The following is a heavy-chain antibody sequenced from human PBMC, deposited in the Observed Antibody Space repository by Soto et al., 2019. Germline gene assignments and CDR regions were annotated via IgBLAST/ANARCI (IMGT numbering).Heavy chain of an antibody. D-gene: IGHD3-16*01. CDR3: AREGAARGYYYYGMDV. CDR1: GGSISSYY. Sequence: SETLSLTCTVSGGSISSYYWSWIRQPPGKGLEWIGYIYYSGSTNYNPSLKSRVTISVDTSNNQFSLKLSSVTAADTAVYYCAREGAARGYYYYGMDVWGQGTTVTVSS. J-gene: IGHJ6*02. CDR2: IYYSGST. V-gene: IGHV4-59*01.